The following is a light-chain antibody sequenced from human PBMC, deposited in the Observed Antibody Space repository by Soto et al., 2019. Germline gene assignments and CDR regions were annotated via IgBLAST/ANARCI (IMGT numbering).Light chain of an antibody. J-gene: IGKJ1*01. V-gene: IGKV1-5*01. Sequence: DIQVTQSPSTLSASVGYRVTITCRASQSISRWLAWYQQKPGRAPKLLIHDASSLESGVPSRLSGSGSGTEFTLTISSPQPDDFASYYCQQYSRDSTFGQGTKVDIK. CDR3: QQYSRDST. CDR2: DAS. CDR1: QSISRW.